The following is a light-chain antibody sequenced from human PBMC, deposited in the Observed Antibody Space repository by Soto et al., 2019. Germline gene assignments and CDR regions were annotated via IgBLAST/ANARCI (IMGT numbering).Light chain of an antibody. J-gene: IGLJ1*01. CDR1: SSDVGGYNY. CDR3: SPYTSSSTLPYV. V-gene: IGLV2-14*01. CDR2: DVT. Sequence: SALTQPASVSGSPGQSITISCTGTSSDVGGYNYVSWYQQHPGKAPKLMIFDVTNRPSGVSNRFSGSKSGNTASLTISGLQAEDEADYYCSPYTSSSTLPYVFGTGTKLTVL.